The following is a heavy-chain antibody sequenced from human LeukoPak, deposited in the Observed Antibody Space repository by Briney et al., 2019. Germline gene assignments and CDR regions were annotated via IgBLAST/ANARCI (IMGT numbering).Heavy chain of an antibody. Sequence: ASVKVSCKASGYTFTDYTMHWLRQAPGQRLDWMGWINGGSGNTGYAQKFQGRVTMTRNTSISTAYMELSSLRSEDTAVYYCAEAAGGGFDPWGQGTLVTVSS. CDR2: INGGSGNT. D-gene: IGHD6-13*01. V-gene: IGHV1-8*02. CDR1: GYTFTDYT. J-gene: IGHJ5*02. CDR3: AEAAGGGFDP.